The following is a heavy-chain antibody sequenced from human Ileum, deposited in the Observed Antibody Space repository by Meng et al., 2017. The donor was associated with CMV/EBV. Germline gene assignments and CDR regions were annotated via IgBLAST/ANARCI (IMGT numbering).Heavy chain of an antibody. D-gene: IGHD6-6*01. V-gene: IGHV3-30*03. Sequence: GGSLRLSCAVSGFTFDGYGMHWVRQAPGRGLEWVAVISYDGSNKYYADSVKGRFTISRDNPKDTLHLQMNSLRPGDTAAYYCARDRDVSTIAARPGFYYYYGMEVWGQGTTVTVSS. J-gene: IGHJ6*01. CDR3: ARDRDVSTIAARPGFYYYYGMEV. CDR2: ISYDGSNK. CDR1: GFTFDGYG.